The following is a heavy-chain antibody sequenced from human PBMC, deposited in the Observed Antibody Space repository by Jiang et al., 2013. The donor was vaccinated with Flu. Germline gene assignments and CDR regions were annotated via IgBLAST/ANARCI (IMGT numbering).Heavy chain of an antibody. J-gene: IGHJ3*02. Sequence: GLVKPSETLSLTCTVSGGSISSYYWSWIRQPPGKGLEWIGYIYYSGSTNYNPSLKSRVTISVDTSKNQFSLKLSSVTAADTAVYYCAREARYDSSGFDAFDIWGQGTMVTVSS. CDR1: GGSISSYY. CDR2: IYYSGST. CDR3: AREARYDSSGFDAFDI. D-gene: IGHD3-22*01. V-gene: IGHV4-59*12.